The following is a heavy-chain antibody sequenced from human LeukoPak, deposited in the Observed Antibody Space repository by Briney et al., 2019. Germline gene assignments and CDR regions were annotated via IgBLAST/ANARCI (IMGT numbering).Heavy chain of an antibody. CDR1: GGTFSSYA. V-gene: IGHV1-69*01. D-gene: IGHD4-17*01. CDR3: VRAYGDFDSFDY. J-gene: IGHJ4*02. Sequence: SVKVSCKASGGTFSSYAISWVRQAPGQGLEWMGGIIPIFGTANYAQKFQGRVTITADESTSTAYMELSSLRSEDTAVYYCVRAYGDFDSFDYWGQGTLVTVSS. CDR2: IIPIFGTA.